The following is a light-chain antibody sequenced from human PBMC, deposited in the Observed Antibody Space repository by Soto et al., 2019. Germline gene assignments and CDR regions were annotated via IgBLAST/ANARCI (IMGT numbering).Light chain of an antibody. V-gene: IGKV4-1*01. J-gene: IGKJ2*01. CDR2: WAS. Sequence: DIVMTQSPDSLAVSLGERASINYRSSQSDFYSSNSKNYLSWYQQKPGQPPKVLISWASTRESGVPDRFSGSGSGTDFTLTISSLQAEDVAVYYCQQYWSPPYTFGQGTKLEIK. CDR3: QQYWSPPYT. CDR1: QSDFYSSNSKNY.